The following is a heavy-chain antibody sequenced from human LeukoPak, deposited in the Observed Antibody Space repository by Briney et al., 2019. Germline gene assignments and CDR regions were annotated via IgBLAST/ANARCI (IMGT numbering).Heavy chain of an antibody. V-gene: IGHV3-66*01. D-gene: IGHD1-26*01. CDR2: IYSGGRT. Sequence: PRGSLRLSCTASRFTVSANYMSWVRQAPGKGLEWVSGIYSGGRTDYADSVKGRFTISRDSSKNTLYLQMNSLTAEDTAVYYCARDWELPQDWGQGTPVTVSS. CDR3: ARDWELPQD. CDR1: RFTVSANY. J-gene: IGHJ4*02.